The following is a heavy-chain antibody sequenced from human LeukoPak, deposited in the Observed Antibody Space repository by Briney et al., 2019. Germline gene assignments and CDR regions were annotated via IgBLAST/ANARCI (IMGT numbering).Heavy chain of an antibody. D-gene: IGHD3-16*02. Sequence: ASVKVSCKASGYTFTSYGISWVRQAPGQGLEWMGWISAYNGNTNYAQKLQGRVTMTTDTSTSTAYMELRSLRSDDTAAYYCARDISLGDYVWGSYRFWGQGTLVTVSS. CDR3: ARDISLGDYVWGSYRF. CDR2: ISAYNGNT. CDR1: GYTFTSYG. V-gene: IGHV1-18*01. J-gene: IGHJ4*02.